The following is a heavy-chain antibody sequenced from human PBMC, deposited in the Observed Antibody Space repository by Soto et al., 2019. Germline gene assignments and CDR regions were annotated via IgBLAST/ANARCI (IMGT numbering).Heavy chain of an antibody. Sequence: GGSLRLSCAASGFTFSSYGMHWVRQAPGKGLEWVAVIWYDGSNKYYADSVKGRFTISRDNSKNTLYLQMNSLRAEDTAVYYCAKEGIYSSSVSWGQGTLVTVSS. CDR3: AKEGIYSSSVS. CDR1: GFTFSSYG. D-gene: IGHD6-6*01. V-gene: IGHV3-33*06. J-gene: IGHJ4*02. CDR2: IWYDGSNK.